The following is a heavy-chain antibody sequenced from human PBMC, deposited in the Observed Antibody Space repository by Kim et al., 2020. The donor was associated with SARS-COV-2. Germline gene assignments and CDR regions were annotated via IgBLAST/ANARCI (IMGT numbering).Heavy chain of an antibody. Sequence: ASVKGSCKASGYTFTSYYMHWVRQAPGQGLEWMGRINPSGGSTSYAQKFQGRATMTRDKSTSTVYMELRSLRSEDTAVYYCARDRTNTSRYDDYYYGMDVWGQGTTVTVSS. CDR1: GYTFTSYY. CDR2: INPSGGST. D-gene: IGHD2-2*01. J-gene: IGHJ6*02. V-gene: IGHV1-46*01. CDR3: ARDRTNTSRYDDYYYGMDV.